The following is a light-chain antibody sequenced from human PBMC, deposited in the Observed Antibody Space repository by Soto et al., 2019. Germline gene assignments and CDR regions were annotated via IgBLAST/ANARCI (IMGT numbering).Light chain of an antibody. V-gene: IGKV3-15*01. J-gene: IGKJ5*01. Sequence: EIVMTQSPDTLSVSPGERATLSCRASQSVSTNLAWYQQKPGQAPRLLFYGASTRATGIPARFSAGGSGTEFTLTISSLQSEDFAIYYCQQYIMWPSGTFGLGTRLEIK. CDR2: GAS. CDR3: QQYIMWPSGT. CDR1: QSVSTN.